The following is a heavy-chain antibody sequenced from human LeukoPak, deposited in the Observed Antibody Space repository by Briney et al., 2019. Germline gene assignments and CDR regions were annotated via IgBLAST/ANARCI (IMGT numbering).Heavy chain of an antibody. J-gene: IGHJ4*02. CDR2: ISAYNGNT. CDR3: ARGGDYDFWSGYYYGSPRIYYFDY. Sequence: GASVKVSCKASGYTFTSYGISWVRQAPGQGLEWMGWISAYNGNTNYAQKLQGRVTMTTDTSTSTAYMELRSLRSDDTAVYYCARGGDYDFWSGYYYGSPRIYYFDYWGQGTLVTVSS. V-gene: IGHV1-18*01. CDR1: GYTFTSYG. D-gene: IGHD3-3*01.